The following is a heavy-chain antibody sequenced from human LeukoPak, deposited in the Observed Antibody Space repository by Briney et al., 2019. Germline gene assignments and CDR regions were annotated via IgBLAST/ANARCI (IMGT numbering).Heavy chain of an antibody. J-gene: IGHJ4*02. CDR2: ISSSSSTI. V-gene: IGHV3-48*04. D-gene: IGHD3-10*01. Sequence: PGGSLRLSCAASGFTFSSYSMNWVRQAPGKGLEWVSYISSSSSTIYYADSVKGQFTISRDNAKNSLYLQMDSLRAEDTAVYYCARDLAGHYYGSGSSFDYWGQGTLVTVSS. CDR3: ARDLAGHYYGSGSSFDY. CDR1: GFTFSSYS.